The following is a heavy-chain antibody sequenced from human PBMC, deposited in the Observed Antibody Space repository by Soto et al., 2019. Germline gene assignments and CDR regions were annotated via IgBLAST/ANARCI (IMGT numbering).Heavy chain of an antibody. J-gene: IGHJ4*02. CDR3: XAAPDYGDRGYDY. D-gene: IGHD4-17*01. Sequence: QMQLVQSGPEVKKPGTSVKVSCKASGFTFTSSAMQWVRQARGQRLEWIGWIVVGSGNTNYAQKFQERVTITRDMXXXXAXXXXXXXXXGXXAVYYCXAAPDYGDRGYDYWGQGTLVTVSS. CDR2: IVVGSGNT. V-gene: IGHV1-58*02. CDR1: GFTFTSSA.